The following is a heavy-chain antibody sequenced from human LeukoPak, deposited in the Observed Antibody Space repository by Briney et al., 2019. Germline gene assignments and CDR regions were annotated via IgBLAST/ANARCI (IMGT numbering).Heavy chain of an antibody. Sequence: SETLSLTCAVYGGSFSGYYWSWTRQPPGKGLEWIGEINHSGSTNYNPSLKSRVTISVDTSKNQFSLKLSSVTAADTAVYYCARGASLVVGATDYYYMDVWGKGTTVTVSS. V-gene: IGHV4-34*01. D-gene: IGHD1-26*01. CDR2: INHSGST. CDR1: GGSFSGYY. J-gene: IGHJ6*03. CDR3: ARGASLVVGATDYYYMDV.